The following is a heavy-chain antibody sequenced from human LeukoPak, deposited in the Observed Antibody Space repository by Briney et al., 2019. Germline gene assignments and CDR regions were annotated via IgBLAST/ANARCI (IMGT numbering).Heavy chain of an antibody. V-gene: IGHV1-18*01. CDR3: ARDEARYSSGYYPNWFDP. CDR1: GYTFTSYG. D-gene: IGHD3-22*01. J-gene: IGHJ5*02. CDR2: ISGYNGYT. Sequence: GASVKVSCKASGYTFTSYGISWVRQAPGQGLEWMRWISGYNGYTHYAHNLQGRVTMTTDTSTSTAYMELRSLRSGDTAVYYCARDEARYSSGYYPNWFDPWGQGTLVTVSS.